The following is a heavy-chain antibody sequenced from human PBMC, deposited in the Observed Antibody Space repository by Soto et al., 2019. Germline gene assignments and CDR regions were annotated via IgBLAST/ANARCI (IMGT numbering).Heavy chain of an antibody. CDR3: AKSPLGYGGGGSCYPPHYFDY. CDR1: GFTFSNYA. V-gene: IGHV3-23*01. CDR2: VGGSGDST. D-gene: IGHD2-15*01. J-gene: IGHJ4*02. Sequence: VQLLASGGGLVQPGGSLRLSCAASGFTFSNYAMSWVRQAPGKGLEWVSGVGGSGDSTYYADSVKGRFNISRDHSKDTLYLQMSSLRAEDTAVYYCAKSPLGYGGGGSCYPPHYFDYWGQGTLVTVSS.